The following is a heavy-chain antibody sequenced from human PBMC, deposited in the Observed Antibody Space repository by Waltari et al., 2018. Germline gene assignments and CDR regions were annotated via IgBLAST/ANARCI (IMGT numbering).Heavy chain of an antibody. Sequence: QVQLVQSGAEVKKPGASVKVSCKASGSTFTGYYMHWVRPAPGKGLEWMGRINPNSGGTNYAQKFQGRVTMTRDTSISTAYMELSRLRSDDTAVYYCARDREELLSYYGMDVWGQGTTVTVSS. CDR1: GSTFTGYY. V-gene: IGHV1-2*06. CDR3: ARDREELLSYYGMDV. J-gene: IGHJ6*02. CDR2: INPNSGGT. D-gene: IGHD1-26*01.